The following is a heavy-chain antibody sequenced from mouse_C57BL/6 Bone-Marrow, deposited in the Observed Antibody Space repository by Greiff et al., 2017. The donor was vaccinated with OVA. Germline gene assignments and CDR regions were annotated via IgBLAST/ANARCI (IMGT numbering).Heavy chain of an antibody. D-gene: IGHD1-1*01. CDR3: ARGDYGSSSYWYFDV. Sequence: VQLQQPGAELVKPGASVKMSCKASGYTFTSYWLTWVKPRPGQGLEWIGDIYPGSGSTNYNEKFKSKATLTDDTSSSTAYVQLSSLTSEYSAVYYCARGDYGSSSYWYFDVWGTGTTVTVSS. CDR2: IYPGSGST. CDR1: GYTFTSYW. J-gene: IGHJ1*03. V-gene: IGHV1-55*01.